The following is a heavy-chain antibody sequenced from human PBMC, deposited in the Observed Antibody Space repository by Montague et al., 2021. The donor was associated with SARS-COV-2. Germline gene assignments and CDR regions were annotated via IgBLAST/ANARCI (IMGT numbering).Heavy chain of an antibody. CDR3: ARVGWELGGGDYYFDY. CDR1: GGSISPYC. V-gene: IGHV4-59*01. Sequence: SETLSLTSTVSGGSISPYCWSWVRQPPGKGLGWIWNIYYTGSTNSNSSLTSQLTISVDTSENQFSLKVTSGTPADTAVSYCARVGWELGGGDYYFDYWGQGTLVTVSS. J-gene: IGHJ4*02. D-gene: IGHD1-26*01. CDR2: IYYTGST.